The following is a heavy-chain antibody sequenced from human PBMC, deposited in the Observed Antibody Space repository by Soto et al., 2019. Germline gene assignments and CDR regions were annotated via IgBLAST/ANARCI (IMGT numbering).Heavy chain of an antibody. CDR3: ARSLNYYDSSGYYPAYYYYGMDV. V-gene: IGHV5-51*01. D-gene: IGHD3-22*01. CDR1: GYTFTNYW. Sequence: GESLKISCKGSGYTFTNYWIGWVRQMPGKGLEWMGIIYPGDSDTRYSPSFQGQVTISADKSISTAYLQWSSLKASDTAMYYCARSLNYYDSSGYYPAYYYYGMDVWGQGTTVTVSS. CDR2: IYPGDSDT. J-gene: IGHJ6*02.